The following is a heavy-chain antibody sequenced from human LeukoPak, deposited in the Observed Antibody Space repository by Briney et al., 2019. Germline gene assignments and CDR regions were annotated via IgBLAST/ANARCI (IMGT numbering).Heavy chain of an antibody. D-gene: IGHD3-9*01. J-gene: IGHJ6*02. CDR2: ISYDGSNK. CDR3: AKGTELQYFDWGVYYYYGMDV. CDR1: GFTFSSYA. V-gene: IGHV3-30-3*01. Sequence: GGSLRLSCAASGFTFSSYAMHWVRQAPGKGLEWVAVISYDGSNKYYADSVKGRFTISRDNSKNTLYLQMNSLRAEDTAVYYCAKGTELQYFDWGVYYYYGMDVWGQGTTVTVSS.